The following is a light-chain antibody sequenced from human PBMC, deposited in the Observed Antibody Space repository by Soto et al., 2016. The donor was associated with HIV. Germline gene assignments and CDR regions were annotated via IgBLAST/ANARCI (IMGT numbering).Light chain of an antibody. J-gene: IGKJ4*01. V-gene: IGKV1-9*01. CDR1: QGISSY. Sequence: DIQLTQSPSFLSASVGDRATTTCRASQGISSYLAWYQQKPGKAPKLLIYAASTLQSGVPSRFSGSGSGTEFTLTISSLQPEDFATYYXQQLNSYTFGGGTKVEIK. CDR3: QQLNSYT. CDR2: AAS.